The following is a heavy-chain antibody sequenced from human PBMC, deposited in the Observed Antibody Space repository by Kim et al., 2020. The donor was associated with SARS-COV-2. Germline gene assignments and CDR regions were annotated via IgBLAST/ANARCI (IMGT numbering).Heavy chain of an antibody. V-gene: IGHV4-31*02. J-gene: IGHJ6*02. Sequence: SRVTISVDTSKNQFSLKLSSVTAADTAVYYCATTEPKPRPKNYYYYGMDVWGQGTTVTVSS. CDR3: ATTEPKPRPKNYYYYGMDV.